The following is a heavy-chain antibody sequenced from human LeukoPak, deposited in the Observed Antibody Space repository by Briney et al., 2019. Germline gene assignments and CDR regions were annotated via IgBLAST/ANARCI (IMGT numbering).Heavy chain of an antibody. CDR1: GFTFSSYW. V-gene: IGHV3-74*01. CDR2: MNSDGSST. J-gene: IGHJ4*02. Sequence: GGSLRLSCAASGFTFSSYWMSWVRQPPGKGLVWVSRMNSDGSSTIYADAVKGRFTISRDNAKNTLYLQMNSLRAEDTAVYYCARSPLRLGYYFDYWGQGNLVTVSS. CDR3: ARSPLRLGYYFDY. D-gene: IGHD5/OR15-5a*01.